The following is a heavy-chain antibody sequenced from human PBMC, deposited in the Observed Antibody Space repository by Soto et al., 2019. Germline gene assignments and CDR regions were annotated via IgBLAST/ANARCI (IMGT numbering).Heavy chain of an antibody. V-gene: IGHV3-66*01. J-gene: IGHJ3*01. CDR3: ASARVGDAFDS. CDR1: GFTVNSNY. Sequence: EVQLVESGGGLVQPGGSLRLSCVVCGFTVNSNYMSWVRQAPGKGLEWVSVIYSGGSTYYADSVKGRFTIPRDNSKNTVYLQMNSLRGEDTDVYYCASARVGDAFDSWGQGTMVTVSS. CDR2: IYSGGST. D-gene: IGHD1-26*01.